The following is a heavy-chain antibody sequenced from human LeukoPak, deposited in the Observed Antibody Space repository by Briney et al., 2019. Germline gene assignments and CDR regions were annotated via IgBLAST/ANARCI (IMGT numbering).Heavy chain of an antibody. V-gene: IGHV4-4*07. CDR1: GGSISSYY. CDR2: IYTSGST. D-gene: IGHD6-19*01. Sequence: SETLSLTCTVSGGSISSYYWSWIRQPAGKGLEWIGRIYTSGSTNYNPSLKSRVTMSVDTSKNQFSLKLSSVTAADTAVDYCSRDRQGLPRKTYYSSYVDVGEKGTTVPVS. J-gene: IGHJ6*03. CDR3: SRDRQGLPRKTYYSSYVDV.